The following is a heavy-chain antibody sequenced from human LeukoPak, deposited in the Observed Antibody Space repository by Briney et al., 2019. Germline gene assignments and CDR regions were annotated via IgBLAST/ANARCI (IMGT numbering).Heavy chain of an antibody. CDR1: GFTFSSYA. Sequence: GGSLRLSCAASGFTFSSYAMSWVRQAPGKGLEWVSAISGSGGRTDYADSVKGRFTISRDNSKNSLYLQMISLRAEDTALYYCAKPATYYHSLTGYDYWGQGTLVTVSS. V-gene: IGHV3-23*01. CDR2: ISGSGGRT. D-gene: IGHD3-9*01. J-gene: IGHJ4*02. CDR3: AKPATYYHSLTGYDY.